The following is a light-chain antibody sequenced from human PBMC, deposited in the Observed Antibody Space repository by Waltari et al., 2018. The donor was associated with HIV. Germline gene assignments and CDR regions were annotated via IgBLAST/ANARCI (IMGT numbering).Light chain of an antibody. CDR1: QSLLHSDGYKY. V-gene: IGKV2-28*01. CDR2: LGS. Sequence: IVMTQSPLSLPVPPGEPASISCRSIQSLLHSDGYKYLDWYLQKPGQSPQLLIYLGSYRASGVPDRFSGSGSGTDFTLKISRVEAEDVGVYYCMEALQTPITFGQGTRLEIK. CDR3: MEALQTPIT. J-gene: IGKJ5*01.